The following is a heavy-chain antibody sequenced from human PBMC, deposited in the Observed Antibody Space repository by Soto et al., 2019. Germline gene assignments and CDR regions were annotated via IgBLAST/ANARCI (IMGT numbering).Heavy chain of an antibody. CDR2: IKQDGSEK. Sequence: GGSLRLSCAASGLTFSSFWMSWVRQAPGKGLEWVANIKQDGSEKYYVDSVKGRFTISRDNAKNSLYLQMNSLRAEDTAVYYCARCGGSWCLVHYWGQGTLVTVSS. CDR1: GLTFSSFW. J-gene: IGHJ4*02. V-gene: IGHV3-7*03. D-gene: IGHD6-13*01. CDR3: ARCGGSWCLVHY.